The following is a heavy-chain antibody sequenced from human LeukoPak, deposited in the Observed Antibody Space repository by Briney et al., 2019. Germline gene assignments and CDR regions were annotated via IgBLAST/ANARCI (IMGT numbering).Heavy chain of an antibody. V-gene: IGHV4-34*01. J-gene: IGHJ4*02. CDR3: ASTVRITMVRGVRSFDY. CDR2: INHGGST. Sequence: SETLSLTCAVYGGSFSGYYWSWIRQPPGKGLEWIGEINHGGSTNYNPSLKSRVTISVDTSKNQFSLKLSSVTAADTAVYYCASTVRITMVRGVRSFDYWGQGTLVTVSS. D-gene: IGHD3-10*01. CDR1: GGSFSGYY.